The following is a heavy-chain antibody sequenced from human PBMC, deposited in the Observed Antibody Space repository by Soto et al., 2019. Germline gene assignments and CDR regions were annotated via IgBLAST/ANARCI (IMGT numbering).Heavy chain of an antibody. V-gene: IGHV4-30-2*01. CDR2: ISQTGAT. D-gene: IGHD7-27*01. CDR1: GGSITSGNSYS. Sequence: SETLSLTCAVSGGSITSGNSYSWAWIRQPPGRGLEWIGSISQTGATSYNPSLKSRVSVSLDKPKNQFSLRLSSVTAADTAVYYCARLTDYWGQGTLVTVSS. CDR3: ARLTDY. J-gene: IGHJ4*02.